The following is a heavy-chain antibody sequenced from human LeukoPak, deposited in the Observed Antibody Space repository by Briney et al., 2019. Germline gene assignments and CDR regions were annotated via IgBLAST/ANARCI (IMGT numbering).Heavy chain of an antibody. Sequence: SETLSLTCAVSGYSITSTYWWGWIRQTPGRALEWIGSLHHSGSTSYSPSLKSRVTISVDTSKNQFSLRLSSVTAADTAVYYCARVGGDDSTGHYSVDYWGQGTLVTASS. CDR3: ARVGGDDSTGHYSVDY. J-gene: IGHJ4*02. D-gene: IGHD3-22*01. CDR1: GYSITSTYW. V-gene: IGHV4-38-2*01. CDR2: LHHSGST.